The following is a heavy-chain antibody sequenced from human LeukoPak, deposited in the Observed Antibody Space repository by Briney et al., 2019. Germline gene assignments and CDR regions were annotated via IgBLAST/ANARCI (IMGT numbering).Heavy chain of an antibody. CDR2: ISSSSSTI. J-gene: IGHJ4*02. CDR3: ARAVYGAARPEGYFDY. D-gene: IGHD6-6*01. CDR1: GFTFSSYS. V-gene: IGHV3-48*01. Sequence: HPGGSLRLSCAASGFTFSSYSMNWVRQAPGKGLEWVSYISSSSSTIYYADSVKGRFTISRDNAKNSLYLQMNSLRAEDTAVYYCARAVYGAARPEGYFDYWGQGTLVTVSS.